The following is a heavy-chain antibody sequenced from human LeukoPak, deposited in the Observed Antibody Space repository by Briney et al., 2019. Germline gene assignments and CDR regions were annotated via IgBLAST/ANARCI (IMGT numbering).Heavy chain of an antibody. D-gene: IGHD3-10*01. V-gene: IGHV3-53*01. CDR1: GLTVSSNY. CDR2: IYSGGST. J-gene: IGHJ4*02. CDR3: ARGGQGEDSDY. Sequence: PGGSLRLSCAASGLTVSSNYMSWVRQASRKGLEWVSVIYSGGSTYYADSVKGRFTISRDNSKNTLYLQMNSLRAEDTAVYYCARGGQGEDSDYWGQGTLVTVSS.